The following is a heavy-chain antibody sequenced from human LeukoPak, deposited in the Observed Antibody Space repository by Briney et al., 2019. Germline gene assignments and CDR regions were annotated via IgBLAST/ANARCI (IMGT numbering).Heavy chain of an antibody. Sequence: SETLALTCTVSGGSISGYYCSWIRQSPGKGLEWIGQIHAGGITKYNPALKSRINISVDTSKNQISVNLGSVTAADTAVYYCARHVICGGGNCYGAALDYWGQGTLVTVSS. CDR2: IHAGGIT. CDR3: ARHVICGGGNCYGAALDY. D-gene: IGHD2-15*01. V-gene: IGHV4-59*08. J-gene: IGHJ4*02. CDR1: GGSISGYY.